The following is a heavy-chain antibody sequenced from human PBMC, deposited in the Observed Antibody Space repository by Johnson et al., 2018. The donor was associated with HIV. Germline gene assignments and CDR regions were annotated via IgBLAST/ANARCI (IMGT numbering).Heavy chain of an antibody. Sequence: VQLVESGGGLVQPGRSLRLSCAASGFSFDDYAMHWVRQAPGKGLEWVSGISWNSGSIGYEDSVKGRFPISRDNARYSLYLQMNSMRAEDTALYYCAKDREMATITFVEVAFDIWGQGTMVTVSS. V-gene: IGHV3-9*01. CDR1: GFSFDDYA. J-gene: IGHJ3*02. CDR2: ISWNSGSI. CDR3: AKDREMATITFVEVAFDI. D-gene: IGHD5-24*01.